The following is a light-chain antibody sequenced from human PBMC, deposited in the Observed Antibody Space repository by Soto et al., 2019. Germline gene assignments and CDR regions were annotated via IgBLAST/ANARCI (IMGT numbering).Light chain of an antibody. J-gene: IGKJ1*01. V-gene: IGKV4-1*01. CDR2: WAS. CDR1: QSVLSNSNNKNS. CDR3: YQNEQTPACT. Sequence: DIVMTQSPDSLAVSLGERATINCKSSQSVLSNSNNKNSIAWYQQKPGQPPRLLIYWASTRESGGPDRVSGSGSGTAFTLTISSRPAEDVAVSFCYQNEQTPACTFGPGTKVEIK.